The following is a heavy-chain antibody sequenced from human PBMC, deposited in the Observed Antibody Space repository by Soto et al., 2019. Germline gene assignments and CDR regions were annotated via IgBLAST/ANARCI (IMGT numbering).Heavy chain of an antibody. V-gene: IGHV3-23*01. J-gene: IGHJ4*02. CDR1: GFTFSSYA. CDR3: AKDPHRIQGYYDSSGYYY. D-gene: IGHD3-22*01. CDR2: ISGSGGST. Sequence: EVQLLESGGSLVQPGGSLRLSCAASGFTFSSYAMSWVRQAPGKGLEWVSAISGSGGSTYYADSVKGRFTISRDNSKYTLYLQMNSLRAEDTAVYYCAKDPHRIQGYYDSSGYYYWGQGTLVTVSS.